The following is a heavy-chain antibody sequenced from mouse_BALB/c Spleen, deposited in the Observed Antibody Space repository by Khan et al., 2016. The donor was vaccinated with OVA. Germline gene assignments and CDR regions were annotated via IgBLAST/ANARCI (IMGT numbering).Heavy chain of an antibody. CDR2: IWGDGSI. Sequence: QVQLKQSGPGLVAPSQSLSITCTVSGFSLTSNGVSWVRQPPGKGLEWLGVIWGDGSINYHSVLKSRPSISKDNSKSQVFLKLNSLQTYDTATYYCAKLRVFYFDYWGQGTILTVSS. CDR1: GFSLTSNG. J-gene: IGHJ2*01. CDR3: AKLRVFYFDY. V-gene: IGHV2-3*01.